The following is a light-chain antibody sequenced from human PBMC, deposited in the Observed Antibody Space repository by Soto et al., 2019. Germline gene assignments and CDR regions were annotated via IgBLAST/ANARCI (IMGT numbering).Light chain of an antibody. V-gene: IGKV3D-15*01. Sequence: EIVMTQSPATLSVSPGETATLSCRASQSVGSNLAWYQQKPGQAPRLLIYGASTRATGIPARFSGSGSGTEFTLTISSLQFRDSAFFYCQQYNSWPPYSFGQGTKLEIK. J-gene: IGKJ2*01. CDR1: QSVGSN. CDR3: QQYNSWPPYS. CDR2: GAS.